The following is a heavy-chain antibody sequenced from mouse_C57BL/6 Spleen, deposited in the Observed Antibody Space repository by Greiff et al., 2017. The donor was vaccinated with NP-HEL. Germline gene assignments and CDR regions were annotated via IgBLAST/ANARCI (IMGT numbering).Heavy chain of an antibody. J-gene: IGHJ4*01. V-gene: IGHV5-6*01. CDR3: ARHEGNGLYAMDY. CDR2: ISSGGSYT. Sequence: EVQRVESGGDLVKPGGSLKLSCAASGFTFSSYGMSWVRQTPDKRLEWVATISSGGSYTYYPDSVKGRFTISRDNAKNTLYLQMSSLKSEDTAMYYCARHEGNGLYAMDYWGQGTSVTVSS. CDR1: GFTFSSYG. D-gene: IGHD2-1*01.